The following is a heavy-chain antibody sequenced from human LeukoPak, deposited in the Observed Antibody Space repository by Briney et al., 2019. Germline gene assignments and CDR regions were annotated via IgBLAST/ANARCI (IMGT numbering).Heavy chain of an antibody. Sequence: SETLSLTCSVFGGSISSTTYYWVWIRQPPGKGLECIASIHYTGRAYYNPSLKSRVTISADTSKNHFSLKLSSVTAADTAVYYCARHFDNGDYKKTFDIWGQRDNGHRLF. CDR2: IHYTGRA. D-gene: IGHD4-17*01. V-gene: IGHV4-39*01. CDR1: GGSISSTTYY. J-gene: IGHJ3*02. CDR3: ARHFDNGDYKKTFDI.